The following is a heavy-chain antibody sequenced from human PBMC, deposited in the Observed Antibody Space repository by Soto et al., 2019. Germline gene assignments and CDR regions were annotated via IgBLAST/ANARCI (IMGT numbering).Heavy chain of an antibody. D-gene: IGHD3-16*02. Sequence: QLQLQESGSGLVKPSQTLSLTCAVSGGSISSGGYSWSWIRQPPGKGLEWIGYIYHSGSTYYNPSLKSRVTISVDRSKNQFSLKLSSETAADTAVYYCARVNYDYVWGSYRPYGMDVWGQGTTVTVSS. J-gene: IGHJ6*02. CDR1: GGSISSGGYS. CDR3: ARVNYDYVWGSYRPYGMDV. CDR2: IYHSGST. V-gene: IGHV4-30-2*01.